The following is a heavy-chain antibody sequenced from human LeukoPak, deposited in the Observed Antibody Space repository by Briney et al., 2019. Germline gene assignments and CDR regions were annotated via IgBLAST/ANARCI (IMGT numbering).Heavy chain of an antibody. Sequence: GGSLRLSCAASGFTFSSYAMSWVRQAPGKGLEWVSAISGSGGSTYYADSVKGRFTISRDNSKNTLYLQMNSLRAEDTAVYYCARDPYYGSGNVGAFDIWGQGTMVTVSS. CDR3: ARDPYYGSGNVGAFDI. D-gene: IGHD3-10*01. V-gene: IGHV3-23*01. J-gene: IGHJ3*02. CDR1: GFTFSSYA. CDR2: ISGSGGST.